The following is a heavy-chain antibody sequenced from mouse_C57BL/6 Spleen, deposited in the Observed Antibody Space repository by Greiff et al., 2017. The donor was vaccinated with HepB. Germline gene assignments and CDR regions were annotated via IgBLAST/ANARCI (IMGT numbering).Heavy chain of an antibody. CDR2: IYPSDSET. Sequence: QVQLKESGAELVRPGSSVKLSCKASGYTFTSYWMDWVKQRPGQGLEWIGNIYPSDSETHYNQKFKDKATLTVDKSSSTAYMQLSSLTSEDSAVYYRARGGPPMDYWGQGTSVTVSS. CDR3: ARGGPPMDY. V-gene: IGHV1-61*01. J-gene: IGHJ4*01. CDR1: GYTFTSYW. D-gene: IGHD1-1*02.